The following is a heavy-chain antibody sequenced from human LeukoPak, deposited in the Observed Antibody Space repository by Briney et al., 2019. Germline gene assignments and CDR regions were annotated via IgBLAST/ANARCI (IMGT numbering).Heavy chain of an antibody. CDR1: GYTFTGYY. CDR2: INPNSGGT. J-gene: IGHJ1*01. D-gene: IGHD2-2*03. V-gene: IGHV1-2*02. CDR3: AIWMIHILYAEYFQQ. Sequence: ASVKVSCKASGYTFTGYYMHWVPHAPAQGLEWGGWINPNSGGTNYAQKFQRSVTMTRDTSISTAYMELSRVREDDTGVYYCAIWMIHILYAEYFQQWGQGTLGTVSS.